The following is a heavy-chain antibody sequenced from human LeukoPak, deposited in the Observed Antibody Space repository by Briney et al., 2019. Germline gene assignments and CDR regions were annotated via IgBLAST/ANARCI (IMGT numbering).Heavy chain of an antibody. D-gene: IGHD3-10*01. CDR2: ISGSGGST. CDR1: GFTFSSYA. Sequence: GGSLRLSCAASGFTFSSYAMSWVRQAPGKGLEWVSAISGSGGSTYYADSVKGRFTISRDNYKNTLYLQMNSLRAEDTAVYYCAKDSLLWFGSNWFDPWGQGTLLTVSS. V-gene: IGHV3-23*01. CDR3: AKDSLLWFGSNWFDP. J-gene: IGHJ5*02.